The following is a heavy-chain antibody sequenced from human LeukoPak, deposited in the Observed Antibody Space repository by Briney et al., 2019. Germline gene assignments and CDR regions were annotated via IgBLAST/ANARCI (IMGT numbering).Heavy chain of an antibody. CDR2: IRNQAYGGTT. D-gene: IGHD3-22*01. V-gene: IGHV3-49*04. J-gene: IGHJ4*02. CDR3: TRDQLDSSRYYYADY. Sequence: GGSLRLSCTASGFTFGDYTMNWVRQAPGKGREWVGFIRNQAYGGTTEYAASVKGRFTISRDDSKSIAYLQMNSLKTEDTAVYYCTRDQLDSSRYYYADYWGQGTLVTVSS. CDR1: GFTFGDYT.